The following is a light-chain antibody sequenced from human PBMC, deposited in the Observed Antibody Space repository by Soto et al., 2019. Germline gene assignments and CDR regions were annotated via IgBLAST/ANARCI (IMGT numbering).Light chain of an antibody. CDR2: KAS. V-gene: IGKV1-5*03. CDR3: QQYNSYSRT. Sequence: DIQMTQSPSTLSASIGDRVTITCRASQSISNCLAWYQQKAGKAPNLLIYKASSLESEVPSRFSGSGSGTEFTLTINSLQPDDFATYYCQQYNSYSRTFGQGTKVEIK. J-gene: IGKJ1*01. CDR1: QSISNC.